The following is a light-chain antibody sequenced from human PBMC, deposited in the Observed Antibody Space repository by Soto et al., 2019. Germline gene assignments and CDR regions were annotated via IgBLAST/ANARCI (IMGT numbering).Light chain of an antibody. CDR3: EQYGSSPLT. CDR1: QSVSSSY. V-gene: IGKV3-20*01. J-gene: IGKJ4*01. Sequence: EIVLTQSPGTLSLSPGERATLSCRASQSVSSSYLAWYQQKPGQAPRLLIYGASSRATGIPDRFSCSGSVTGFTLTISRLDNGDFAVYYGEQYGSSPLTFGGGTKVEIK. CDR2: GAS.